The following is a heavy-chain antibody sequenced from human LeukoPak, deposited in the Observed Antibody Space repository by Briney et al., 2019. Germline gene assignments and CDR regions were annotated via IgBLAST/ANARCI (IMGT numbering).Heavy chain of an antibody. V-gene: IGHV3-21*06. CDR3: ARVAEAAAFDS. CDR1: GFSFRTYG. CDR2: ISRNSRYI. D-gene: IGHD6-13*01. J-gene: IGHJ4*02. Sequence: PGESLRLSCAASGFSFRTYGMHWVRQAPGKGLEWVSSISRNSRYIYNADSMRGRFTISRDNAKNSLYLQMNSLKPEDTAVYYCARVAEAAAFDSWGQGTLVTVSS.